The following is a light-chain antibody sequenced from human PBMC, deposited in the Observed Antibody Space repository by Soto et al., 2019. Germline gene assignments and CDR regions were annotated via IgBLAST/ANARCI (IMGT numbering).Light chain of an antibody. CDR3: QQYNTYSRT. J-gene: IGKJ1*01. Sequence: DIQMTQSPSTLSASVGDRVTITCRASQSISNWLAWYQQRPGKAPKLLIYMASRLEGGVASRFSGSGSGTEFTLTISSLQPDDLATYYCQQYNTYSRTFGQGTKVEIK. CDR1: QSISNW. V-gene: IGKV1-5*03. CDR2: MAS.